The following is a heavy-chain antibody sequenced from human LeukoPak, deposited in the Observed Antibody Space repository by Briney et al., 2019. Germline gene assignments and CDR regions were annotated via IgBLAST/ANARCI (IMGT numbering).Heavy chain of an antibody. CDR2: ISGSGGST. J-gene: IGHJ4*02. CDR3: ARRAPSHDFDD. Sequence: GGSLRLFCTASGFSFSTYAMNWVRQAPGKGLEWVSAISGSGGSTYYADSVKGRFTISRDNSKNTLYLQMNSLRVEDTALYYCARRAPSHDFDDWGQGTLVTVSS. CDR1: GFSFSTYA. V-gene: IGHV3-23*01.